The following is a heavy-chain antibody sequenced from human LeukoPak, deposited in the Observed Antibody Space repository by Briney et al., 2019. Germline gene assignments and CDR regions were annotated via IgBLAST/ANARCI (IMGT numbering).Heavy chain of an antibody. CDR3: TQGNLYYYYYMDV. J-gene: IGHJ6*03. Sequence: PGGSLRLSCAASGFTFSSYAMSWVRQAPGKGLEWVSTIAGSDGSTSYADSVKGRFTISRDNSKNTLYLQMNSLRAEDTALYYCTQGNLYYYYYMDVWGKGTTVTVSS. CDR1: GFTFSSYA. CDR2: IAGSDGST. V-gene: IGHV3-23*01.